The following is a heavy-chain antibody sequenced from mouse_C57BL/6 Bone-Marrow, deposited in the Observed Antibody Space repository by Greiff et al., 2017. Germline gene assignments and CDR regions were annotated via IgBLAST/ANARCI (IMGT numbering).Heavy chain of an antibody. CDR1: GYTFTDYY. CDR3: ARSFFITTVVADYYAMDY. CDR2: INPNNGGT. D-gene: IGHD1-1*01. J-gene: IGHJ4*01. V-gene: IGHV1-26*01. Sequence: EVQLQQSGPELVKPGASVKISCKASGYTFTDYYMNWVKQSHGKSLEWIGDINPNNGGTSYNQKFKGKATLTVDKSSSTAYMELRSLTSEDSAVYYCARSFFITTVVADYYAMDYWGQGTSVTVSS.